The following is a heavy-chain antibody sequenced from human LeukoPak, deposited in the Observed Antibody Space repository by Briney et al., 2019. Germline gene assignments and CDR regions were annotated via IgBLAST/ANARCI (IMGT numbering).Heavy chain of an antibody. CDR1: GFTFSSYS. Sequence: PGGSLRLSCAASGFTFSSYSMNWVRQAPGKGLEWVSYISSSSTIYYADSVKGRFTISRDNSKNTLYLQMNSLRAEDTAVYYCARGNGITGTGDWFDPWGQGTLVTVSS. D-gene: IGHD1-20*01. J-gene: IGHJ5*02. CDR3: ARGNGITGTGDWFDP. CDR2: ISSSSTI. V-gene: IGHV3-48*01.